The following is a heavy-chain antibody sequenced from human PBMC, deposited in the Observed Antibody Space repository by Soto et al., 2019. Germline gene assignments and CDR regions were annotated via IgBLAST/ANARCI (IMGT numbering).Heavy chain of an antibody. CDR3: ARDKKGYSYGYYYYYGMDV. CDR2: INPSGGST. CDR1: GYTFPSYY. J-gene: IGHJ6*02. Sequence: ASVKVSCKASGYTFPSYYMHWVRQAPGQGLEWMGIINPSGGSTSYAQKFQGRVTMTRDTSTSTVYMELSSLRSEDTAVYYCARDKKGYSYGYYYYYGMDVWGQGTTVTVSS. D-gene: IGHD5-18*01. V-gene: IGHV1-46*01.